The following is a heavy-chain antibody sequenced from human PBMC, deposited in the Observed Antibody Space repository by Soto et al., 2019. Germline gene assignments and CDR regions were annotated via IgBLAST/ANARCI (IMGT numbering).Heavy chain of an antibody. CDR1: GFTFSSYA. Sequence: GGSLRLSCAASGFTFSSYAMHWVRQAPGKGLEWVAVISYGGSNKYYADSVKGRFTISRDNSKNTLYLQMNSLRAEDTAVYYCARDEPRLRFLDPLYYYGMDVWGQGTTVTVSS. V-gene: IGHV3-30-3*01. J-gene: IGHJ6*02. CDR3: ARDEPRLRFLDPLYYYGMDV. D-gene: IGHD3-3*01. CDR2: ISYGGSNK.